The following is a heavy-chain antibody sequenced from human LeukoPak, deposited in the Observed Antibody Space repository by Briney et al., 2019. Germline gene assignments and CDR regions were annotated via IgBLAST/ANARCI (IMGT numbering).Heavy chain of an antibody. Sequence: SETLSLTCTVSGGSISSYYWSWIRQPPGKGLEWIGYIYYSGSTNYNPSLKSRVTISVDTSKNQFSLKLSSMTAADTAVYYCARGGWQQLVPPGSYYYGMDVWGQGTTVTVSS. V-gene: IGHV4-59*01. D-gene: IGHD6-13*01. J-gene: IGHJ6*02. CDR3: ARGGWQQLVPPGSYYYGMDV. CDR1: GGSISSYY. CDR2: IYYSGST.